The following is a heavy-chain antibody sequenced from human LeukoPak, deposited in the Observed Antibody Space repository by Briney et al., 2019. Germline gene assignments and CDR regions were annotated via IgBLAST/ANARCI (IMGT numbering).Heavy chain of an antibody. D-gene: IGHD2-2*01. CDR2: IKQDGSAK. J-gene: IGHJ4*02. CDR1: GFTFSTYW. Sequence: GGSLRLSCAGSGFTFSTYWMSWVRQAPGNGLEWVANIKQDGSAKYYVDSVKGRFTISRDNAKNSLYLQMNSLRPEDTGVYYCATSSAAPANMWGQGTLVTVSS. V-gene: IGHV3-7*01. CDR3: ATSSAAPANM.